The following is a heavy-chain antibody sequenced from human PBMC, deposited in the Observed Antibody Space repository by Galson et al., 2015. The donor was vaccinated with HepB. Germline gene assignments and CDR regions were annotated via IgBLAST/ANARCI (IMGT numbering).Heavy chain of an antibody. CDR3: VRDRDILTGYYSARFDY. Sequence: ETLSLTCTVSGGSISSSSYYWGWIRQPPXXXLEXXXSXXYSGSXXYNPXLKSRVTISVDTSKNRFSLKLSSVTAADTAVYYCVRDRDILTGYYSARFDYWGQGTLVTVSS. CDR2: XXYSGSX. D-gene: IGHD3-9*01. V-gene: IGHV4-39*07. CDR1: GGSISSSSYY. J-gene: IGHJ4*02.